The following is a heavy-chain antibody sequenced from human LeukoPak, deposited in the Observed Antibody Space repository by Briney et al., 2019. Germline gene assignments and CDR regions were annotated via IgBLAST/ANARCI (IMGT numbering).Heavy chain of an antibody. V-gene: IGHV3-66*01. J-gene: IGHJ4*02. CDR1: GFTVSSNY. D-gene: IGHD3-16*02. Sequence: GGSLRLSCAASGFTVSSNYMSWVRQAPGKGLEWVSVIYSGGSTYYADSVKGRFTISRDNSKNTLYLQMNSLRAEDTAVYYCARAPYYDYIWGSYRREYYFDYWGQGTLVTVSS. CDR3: ARAPYYDYIWGSYRREYYFDY. CDR2: IYSGGST.